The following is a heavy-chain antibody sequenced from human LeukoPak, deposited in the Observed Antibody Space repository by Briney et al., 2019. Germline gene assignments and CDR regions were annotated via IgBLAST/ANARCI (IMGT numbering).Heavy chain of an antibody. J-gene: IGHJ6*03. D-gene: IGHD3-3*01. CDR1: GGSISSYY. Sequence: PSETLSLTCTVSGGSISSYYWGWIRQPPGKGLEWIGYIYYSGSTNYNPSLKSRVTISVDTSKNQFSLKLSSVTAADTAVYYCARGLDDFWSGFYYYYMDVWGKGTTVTVSS. V-gene: IGHV4-59*01. CDR3: ARGLDDFWSGFYYYYMDV. CDR2: IYYSGST.